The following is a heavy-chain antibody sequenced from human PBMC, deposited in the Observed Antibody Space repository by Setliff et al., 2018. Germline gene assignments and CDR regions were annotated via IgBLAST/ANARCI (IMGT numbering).Heavy chain of an antibody. CDR1: GGSISTYY. V-gene: IGHV4-59*01. Sequence: SETLSLTCTVSGGSISTYYWSWIRQPPGKGLEFIGYVYYSGTANYSPSLRSRLTISVDTSKNQFSLKLRSVTAADTAVYYCARLESLGDLSLYGLWFDPWGQGTLVTVSS. J-gene: IGHJ5*02. CDR3: ARLESLGDLSLYGLWFDP. CDR2: VYYSGTA. D-gene: IGHD3-16*02.